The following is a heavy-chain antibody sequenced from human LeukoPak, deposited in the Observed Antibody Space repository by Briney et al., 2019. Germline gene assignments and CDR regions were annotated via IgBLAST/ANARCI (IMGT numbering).Heavy chain of an antibody. V-gene: IGHV3-23*01. CDR1: GFTFSSYA. Sequence: LAGGSLRLSCAASGFTFSSYAMSWVRQAPGKGLEWASSISGSGGSTYYADSVKGRFTISRDNSKNTLYLQMNSLRADDTAVYYCAKAPKLLWSGLSRYFDYWGQGILVTVSS. CDR3: AKAPKLLWSGLSRYFDY. CDR2: ISGSGGST. J-gene: IGHJ4*02. D-gene: IGHD3-3*01.